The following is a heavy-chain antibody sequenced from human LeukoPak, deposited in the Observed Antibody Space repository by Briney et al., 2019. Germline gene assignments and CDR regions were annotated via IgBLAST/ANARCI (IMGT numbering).Heavy chain of an antibody. CDR1: GFTFSKYA. CDR2: IYSGGST. CDR3: ARQDGHYYYYGMDV. Sequence: GGSLRLSCAGSGFTFSKYAMRWVRQAPGEGVEWGSVIYSGGSTYYTDSVKGRFTISRDNSKNTLYLQMNSLRAEDTAVYYCARQDGHYYYYGMDVWGQGTTVTVSS. D-gene: IGHD3/OR15-3a*01. J-gene: IGHJ6*02. V-gene: IGHV3-66*04.